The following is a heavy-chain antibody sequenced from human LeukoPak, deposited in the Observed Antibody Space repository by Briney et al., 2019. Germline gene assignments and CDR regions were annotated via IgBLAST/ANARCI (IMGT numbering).Heavy chain of an antibody. CDR1: GGSISSGSYY. J-gene: IGHJ4*02. Sequence: PSQTLSLTCTVSGGSISSGSYYWSWIRQPAGKGLEWIGRIYTSGSTNYNPSLKSRVTISVDTSKNQFSLKLSSVTAADTAVYYCARGAYDSSGYMFDYWGQGTLVTVSS. V-gene: IGHV4-61*02. CDR3: ARGAYDSSGYMFDY. CDR2: IYTSGST. D-gene: IGHD3-22*01.